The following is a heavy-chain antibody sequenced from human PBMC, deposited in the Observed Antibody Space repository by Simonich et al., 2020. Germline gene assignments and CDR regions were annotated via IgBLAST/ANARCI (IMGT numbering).Heavy chain of an antibody. V-gene: IGHV4-38-2*01. CDR2: IYHSGST. Sequence: QVQLQESGPGLVKPSETLSLTCAVSGYSISIGYYWGWIRPPPCKGLEWIGSIYHSGSTYYNPSLKSRVTISVDTSKNQFSLKLSSVTAADTAVYYCARVGYSNYYYYGMDVWGQGTTVTVSS. J-gene: IGHJ6*02. CDR1: GYSISIGYY. CDR3: ARVGYSNYYYYGMDV. D-gene: IGHD6-13*01.